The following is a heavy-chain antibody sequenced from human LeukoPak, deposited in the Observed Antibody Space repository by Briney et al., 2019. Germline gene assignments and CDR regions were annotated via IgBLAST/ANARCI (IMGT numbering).Heavy chain of an antibody. CDR2: INPSGGST. CDR1: GYTFTSYY. D-gene: IGHD2-2*03. V-gene: IGHV1-46*01. J-gene: IGHJ3*02. Sequence: GASVKVSCKASGYTFTSYYMHWVRQAPGQGLEWMGIINPSGGSTSYAQKFQGRVTMTRDTSISTAYMELSRLRSDDKAVYYCARDGYCSSTACAFDIWGQGTMVTVSS. CDR3: ARDGYCSSTACAFDI.